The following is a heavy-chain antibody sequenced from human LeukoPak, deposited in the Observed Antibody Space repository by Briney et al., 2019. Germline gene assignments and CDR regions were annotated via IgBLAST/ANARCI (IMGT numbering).Heavy chain of an antibody. CDR2: IYSSGST. CDR3: ARSDGYGLVGI. J-gene: IGHJ3*02. D-gene: IGHD5-18*01. Sequence: PSETLSLTCRVSGASINSGSNYWGWIRQPPGKTLEWIESIYSSGSTYYNPSLKSRVIIMIDTPKNHFSLTLSSVTAADTAVYYCARSDGYGLVGIWGQGTMVTVSS. CDR1: GASINSGSNY. V-gene: IGHV4-39*07.